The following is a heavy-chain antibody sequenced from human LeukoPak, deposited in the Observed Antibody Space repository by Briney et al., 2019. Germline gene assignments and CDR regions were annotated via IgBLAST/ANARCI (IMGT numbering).Heavy chain of an antibody. J-gene: IGHJ4*02. CDR3: ARGSPVGNY. V-gene: IGHV1-46*01. Sequence: ASVKVSCKASGYTFTSYYMHWVRQAPGQGLEWMGIINPSGGSTSYAQKFQGRVTLTTDTSTSTAYMELRSLRSDDTAVYYCARGSPVGNYWGQGTLVTVSS. CDR1: GYTFTSYY. D-gene: IGHD3-10*01. CDR2: INPSGGST.